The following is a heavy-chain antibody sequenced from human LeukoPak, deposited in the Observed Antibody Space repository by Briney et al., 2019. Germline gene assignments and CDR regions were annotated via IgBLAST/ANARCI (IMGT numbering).Heavy chain of an antibody. CDR2: MYYRGST. D-gene: IGHD1-26*01. CDR1: GGSFSGYY. CDR3: ATTTIRLGY. J-gene: IGHJ4*02. V-gene: IGHV4-34*01. Sequence: SETLSLTCAVYGGSFSGYYWSWIRQPPGKGLEWIGSMYYRGSTYHNPSLKSRVTISVDTSKNQFSLKLSSVTAAATAVYYCATTTIRLGYWGQGTPVTVSS.